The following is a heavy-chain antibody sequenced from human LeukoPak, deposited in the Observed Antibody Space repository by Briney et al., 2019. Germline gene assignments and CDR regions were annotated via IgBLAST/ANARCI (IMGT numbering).Heavy chain of an antibody. CDR1: GGSIRSSYYY. V-gene: IGHV4-39*01. CDR2: IYDSGST. J-gene: IGHJ4*02. D-gene: IGHD3-16*02. Sequence: SETLSLTCTVSGGSIRSSYYYWGWIRQPPGKGLEWIGSIYDSGSTYYNPSLKSRVAISVDTSKNQFSLKLNSVTAADTAVYYCARALVYDYVWGSYPPDYWGQGTLVTVSS. CDR3: ARALVYDYVWGSYPPDY.